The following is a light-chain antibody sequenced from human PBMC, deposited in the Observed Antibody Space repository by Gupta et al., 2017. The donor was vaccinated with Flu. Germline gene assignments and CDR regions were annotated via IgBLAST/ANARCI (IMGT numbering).Light chain of an antibody. V-gene: IGKV3-11*01. CDR3: QQRSNWPFT. CDR2: DAS. J-gene: IGKJ4*01. CDR1: QSVSSY. Sequence: IVLTPSPATLSLSPGERATLSCRASQSVSSYLAWYQQKPGQAPRLLIYDASNRATGIPARFSGSGSGTDFTLTISSLEPEDFAVYYCQQRSNWPFTFGGGTKVEIK.